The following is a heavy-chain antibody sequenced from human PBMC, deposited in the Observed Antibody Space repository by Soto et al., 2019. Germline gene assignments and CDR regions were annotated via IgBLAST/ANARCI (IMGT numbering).Heavy chain of an antibody. CDR3: ARHVNMNWFDP. V-gene: IGHV4-4*02. CDR1: GGSISSSNW. CDR2: INHSGST. Sequence: SETLSLTCAVSGGSISSSNWWSWVRQPPGKGLEWIGEINHSGSTNYNPSLRSRVTISIDKSKNQFSLNLSSVTAADTAVYYCARHVNMNWFDPWGKGTLVTVSS. J-gene: IGHJ5*02.